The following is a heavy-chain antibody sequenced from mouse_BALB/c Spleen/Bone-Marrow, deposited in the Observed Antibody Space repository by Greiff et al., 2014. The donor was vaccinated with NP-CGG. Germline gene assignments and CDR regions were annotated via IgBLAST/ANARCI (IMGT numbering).Heavy chain of an antibody. V-gene: IGHV1-14*01. CDR1: GYTFTSYV. CDR2: INPYNDGT. D-gene: IGHD2-10*02. Sequence: QLQESGPELVKPGASVKMSCKASGYTFTSYVMHWVKQKPGQGLEWIGYINPYNDGTKYNEKFRGKATLTSDKSSSTAYVELSSLTSEDSAVYYCARKVWYYAMDYWGQGTSVTVSS. CDR3: ARKVWYYAMDY. J-gene: IGHJ4*01.